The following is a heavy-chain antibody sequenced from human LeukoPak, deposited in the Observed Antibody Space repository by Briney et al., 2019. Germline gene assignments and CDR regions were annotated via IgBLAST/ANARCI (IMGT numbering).Heavy chain of an antibody. J-gene: IGHJ4*02. CDR2: ISYDGNNK. CDR1: GSTFSSYS. CDR3: ARLPGYCSSNSCYKMTIPFDY. D-gene: IGHD2-2*02. Sequence: GGSLRLSCSASGSTFSSYSMHWVRQAPGKGLEWVAVISYDGNNKYDADSVKGRFTISRDNSKNTLYLQMNSLRAEDTAVYYCARLPGYCSSNSCYKMTIPFDYWGQGTLVTVSS. V-gene: IGHV3-30-3*01.